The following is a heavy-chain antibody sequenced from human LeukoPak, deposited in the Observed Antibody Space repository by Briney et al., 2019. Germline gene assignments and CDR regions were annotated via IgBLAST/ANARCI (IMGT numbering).Heavy chain of an antibody. Sequence: GASVKVSCKASGGTFSSYAISWVRQAPGQGHEWMGRTIPILGIANYAQKFQGRVTITADKSTSTTYMELSSLRSEDTAVYYCARGVWARATIYDYVWRSYRPYYFDYWGQGTLVTVSS. D-gene: IGHD3-16*02. CDR3: ARGVWARATIYDYVWRSYRPYYFDY. CDR1: GGTFSSYA. J-gene: IGHJ4*02. CDR2: TIPILGIA. V-gene: IGHV1-69*04.